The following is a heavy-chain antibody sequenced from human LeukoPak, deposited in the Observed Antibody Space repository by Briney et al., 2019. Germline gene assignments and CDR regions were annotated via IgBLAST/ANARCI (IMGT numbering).Heavy chain of an antibody. V-gene: IGHV3-7*05. CDR1: GFTFSSYW. CDR3: ARDPARGTGGYSTVAY. J-gene: IGHJ4*02. D-gene: IGHD1-26*01. Sequence: GGSLRLSCAASGFTFSSYWMAWVRQAPGKGLEWMANIKQDGSEKYYADSVKGRFTISRDNAKKSLFLQMNSLRAEDTAVYYCARDPARGTGGYSTVAYWGQGTLVTVSS. CDR2: IKQDGSEK.